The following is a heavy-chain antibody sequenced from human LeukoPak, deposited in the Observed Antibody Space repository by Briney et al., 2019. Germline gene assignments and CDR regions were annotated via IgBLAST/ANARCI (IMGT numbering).Heavy chain of an antibody. CDR2: IIPILGIA. CDR3: ATVDYCSGGSCLFDY. CDR1: GGTFSSYA. Sequence: SVKVSCKASGGTFSSYAISWVRQAPGQGLEWMVRIIPILGIANYAQKFQGRVTMTEDTSTDTAYMELSSLRSEDTAVYYCATVDYCSGGSCLFDYWGQGTLVTVSS. D-gene: IGHD2-15*01. V-gene: IGHV1-69*04. J-gene: IGHJ4*02.